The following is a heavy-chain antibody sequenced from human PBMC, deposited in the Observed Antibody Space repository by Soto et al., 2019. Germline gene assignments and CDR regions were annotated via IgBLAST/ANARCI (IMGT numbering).Heavy chain of an antibody. Sequence: KPSETLSLTCAVSGYSISSGYYWGWIRQPPGKGLEWIGSIYHSGSTYYNPSLKSRVTISVDTSKNQFSLKLSPVTAADTAVYYCARVRGSSRSSILGYSSSWYIFDYWGQGTLVTVSS. J-gene: IGHJ4*02. CDR1: GYSISSGYY. CDR2: IYHSGST. CDR3: ARVRGSSRSSILGYSSSWYIFDY. D-gene: IGHD6-13*01. V-gene: IGHV4-38-2*01.